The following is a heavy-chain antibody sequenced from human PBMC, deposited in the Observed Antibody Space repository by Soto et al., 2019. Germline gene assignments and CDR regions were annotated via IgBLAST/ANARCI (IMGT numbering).Heavy chain of an antibody. Sequence: QVQLVESGGGVVQPGRSLRLSCAASGFTFSSYGMHWVRQAPGKGLEWVAVISYDGSNKYYADSVKGRFTISRDNSKNXRXRXXTSLRAEDTAVYYCAKGPAIVLVPAAMNYYYGMDVWGQGTTVTVSS. CDR2: ISYDGSNK. CDR3: AKGPAIVLVPAAMNYYYGMDV. CDR1: GFTFSSYG. V-gene: IGHV3-30*18. D-gene: IGHD2-2*01. J-gene: IGHJ6*02.